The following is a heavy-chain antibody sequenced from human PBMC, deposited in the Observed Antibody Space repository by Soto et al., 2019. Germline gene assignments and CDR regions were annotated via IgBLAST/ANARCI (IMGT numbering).Heavy chain of an antibody. D-gene: IGHD3-22*01. J-gene: IGHJ4*02. CDR1: GGSVSSGDYY. Sequence: QVQLQESGPGLVKPSETLYLTCTVSGGSVSSGDYYWSWIRQSPGKGLEWLGNIYYRGGTSYNPSLQTRPTISADTSKKQVSLRLSSVTAADTAVYYCARALGDYYDSGGYHQAYYFDYWGQGTLVTVSS. CDR2: IYYRGGT. V-gene: IGHV4-61*08. CDR3: ARALGDYYDSGGYHQAYYFDY.